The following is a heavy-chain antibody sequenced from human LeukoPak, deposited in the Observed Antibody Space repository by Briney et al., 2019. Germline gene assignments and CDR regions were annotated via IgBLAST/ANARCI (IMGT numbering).Heavy chain of an antibody. CDR2: IYYGGST. Sequence: PSETLSLTCTVSGGSISGSYWSWIRQPPGKGLEWIGYIYYGGSTKYHPSLKSRVTISVDTSKNQFSLKLSSVTAADTAVYYCARTLRGAGSHFDYWGQGTLATVSS. J-gene: IGHJ4*02. V-gene: IGHV4-59*08. D-gene: IGHD3-10*01. CDR3: ARTLRGAGSHFDY. CDR1: GGSISGSY.